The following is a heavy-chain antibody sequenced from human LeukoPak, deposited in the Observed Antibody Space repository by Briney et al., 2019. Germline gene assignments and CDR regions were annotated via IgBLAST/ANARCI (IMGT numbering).Heavy chain of an antibody. V-gene: IGHV4-39*01. Sequence: SETLSLTCTVSGGSISSSSYYWGWIRQPPGKGLEWIGSIYYSGSTYYNPSLKSRVTISVDTSKNQFSLKLSSVTAADTAVYYCARRYYDFWSGYLYMDAWGQGTTVTVSS. CDR1: GGSISSSSYY. CDR2: IYYSGST. J-gene: IGHJ6*02. CDR3: ARRYYDFWSGYLYMDA. D-gene: IGHD3-3*01.